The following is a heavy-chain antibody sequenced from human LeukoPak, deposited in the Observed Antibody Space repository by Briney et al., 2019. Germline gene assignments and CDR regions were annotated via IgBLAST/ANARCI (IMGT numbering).Heavy chain of an antibody. J-gene: IGHJ6*02. V-gene: IGHV3-74*01. CDR1: GFTFTSYW. CDR2: VNSDGSST. CDR3: ARGRYYGMDV. Sequence: GGSLRLSCAASGFTFTSYWMHWVRHAPGKGLVWVSRVNSDGSSTTYADSVKGRLTISRDNAKNTLYLQMNGLRAEDTAVYYCARGRYYGMDVWGQGTTVTVSS.